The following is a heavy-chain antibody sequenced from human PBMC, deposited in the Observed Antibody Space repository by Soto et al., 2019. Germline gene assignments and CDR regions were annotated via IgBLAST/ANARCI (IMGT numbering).Heavy chain of an antibody. V-gene: IGHV4-39*01. CDR1: GGSISRSLSY. J-gene: IGHJ4*02. D-gene: IGHD4-17*01. CDR2: IYYSGTT. CDR3: ATHVSRHGDSLFDY. Sequence: QLQLQESGPGLVKPSETLSLPCSVSGGSISRSLSYWGWIRQHPGKGLEWIGSIYYSGTTYYKPSLASRVTISLDTSKNPFSLKLTSVTAADTAVYYCATHVSRHGDSLFDYWGQGALVTVSS.